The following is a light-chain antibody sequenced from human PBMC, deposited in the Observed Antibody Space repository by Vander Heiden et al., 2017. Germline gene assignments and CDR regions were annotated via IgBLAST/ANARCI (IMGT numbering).Light chain of an antibody. J-gene: IGKJ2*01. CDR1: QSVLYSSNNKNY. V-gene: IGKV4-1*01. CDR2: WAS. CDR3: QQYYSTPYT. Sequence: DIVITQTSYSLAVSLGERATINCKSSQSVLYSSNNKNYLAWYQQKPGQPPRLLIYWASTRESGVPDRFSGSGSGTDFTLTISSLQAEDVAVYYCQQYYSTPYTFGQGTKLEIK.